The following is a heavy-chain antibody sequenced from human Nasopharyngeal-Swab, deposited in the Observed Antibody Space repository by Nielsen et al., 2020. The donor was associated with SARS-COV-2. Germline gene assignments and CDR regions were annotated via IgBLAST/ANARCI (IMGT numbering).Heavy chain of an antibody. CDR2: ISYDGSNK. CDR3: AKAALIGNYFYYYYYMDV. V-gene: IGHV3-30*18. Sequence: GRQAPGKGLERVAVISYDGSNKYYADSVKGRFTISRDNSKNTLYLQMNSLRAEDTAVYYCAKAALIGNYFYYYYYMDVWGKGTTVTVSS. D-gene: IGHD1-26*01. J-gene: IGHJ6*03.